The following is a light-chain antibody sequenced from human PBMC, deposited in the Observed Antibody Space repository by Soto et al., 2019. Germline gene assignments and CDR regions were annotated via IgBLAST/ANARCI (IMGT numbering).Light chain of an antibody. CDR3: QQFDNSQWT. J-gene: IGKJ1*01. CDR1: QSVSSY. V-gene: IGKV3-11*01. CDR2: ASS. Sequence: EIVLTQSPATLSLSPGERATLSCRASQSVSSYLAWYQQKPGQAPRLLIYASSKRAPGIPDRFSGSGSGTDFTLTITRLEPEDFAVYYCQQFDNSQWTFGQGTKVDIK.